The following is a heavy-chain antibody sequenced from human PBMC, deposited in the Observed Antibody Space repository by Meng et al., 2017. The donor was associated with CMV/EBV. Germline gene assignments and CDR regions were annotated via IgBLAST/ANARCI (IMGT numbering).Heavy chain of an antibody. CDR3: ARVRGADYSIAQGRSTGYYFDY. D-gene: IGHD4-11*01. J-gene: IGHJ4*02. V-gene: IGHV3-21*01. CDR1: GFTCSSYS. Sequence: EVQLVESGVGLVKPGGSLRLSCAAAGFTCSSYSMNWVRQAPGKGLEWVSSISSSSSYIYYADSVKGRFTISRDNAKNSLYLQMSSLRAEDTAVYYCARVRGADYSIAQGRSTGYYFDYWGQGTLVTVSS. CDR2: ISSSSSYI.